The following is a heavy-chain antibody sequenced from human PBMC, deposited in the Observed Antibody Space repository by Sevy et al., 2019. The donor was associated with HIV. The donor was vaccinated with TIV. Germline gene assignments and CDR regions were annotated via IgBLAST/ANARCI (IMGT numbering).Heavy chain of an antibody. CDR2: FDPEDGET. CDR1: GYTLTELS. V-gene: IGHV1-24*01. CDR3: ATIRGYYSGLYYYYGMDV. J-gene: IGHJ6*02. D-gene: IGHD3-22*01. Sequence: ASVKVSCKVSGYTLTELSMHWVRQAPGKGLEWMGGFDPEDGETIYAQKFQGRVTMTEDTSTDTAYMELGSLRSEDTAVYYCATIRGYYSGLYYYYGMDVWGQGTTVTVSS.